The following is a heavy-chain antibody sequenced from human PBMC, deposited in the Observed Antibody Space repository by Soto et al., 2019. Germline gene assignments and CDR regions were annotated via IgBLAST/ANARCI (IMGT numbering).Heavy chain of an antibody. CDR2: MNPNSGNT. V-gene: IGHV1-8*01. CDR3: ARGPRRGPVVVVI. Sequence: GASVKVSWKAAGYTFTSYDINWGRQATGQGLEWMGWMNPNSGNTGYAQKFQGRVTMTRNTSISTAYMELSSLRSEDTAVYYCARGPRRGPVVVVIWGQGTQVTVSS. J-gene: IGHJ4*02. CDR1: GYTFTSYD. D-gene: IGHD2-15*01.